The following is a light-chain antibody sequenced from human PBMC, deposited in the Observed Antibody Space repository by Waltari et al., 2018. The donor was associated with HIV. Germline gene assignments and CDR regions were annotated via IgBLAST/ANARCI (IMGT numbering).Light chain of an antibody. CDR3: QSADSTGTYWV. J-gene: IGLJ3*02. CDR2: SDK. V-gene: IGLV3-25*03. CDR1: ALPTQY. Sequence: SYELTQPPPASVSPGQTARISCSGDALPTQYVFWYQQRPGQAPVMVIYSDKERHSGIPDRFSGSSAGTTVTLTISGVQAEDEADYYCQSADSTGTYWVFGGGTKLTVL.